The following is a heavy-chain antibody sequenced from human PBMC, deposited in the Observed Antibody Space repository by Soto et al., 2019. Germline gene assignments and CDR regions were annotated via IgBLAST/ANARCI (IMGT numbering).Heavy chain of an antibody. CDR3: AHRRVGKWVDASDR. Sequence: SGPTMVHPTQPLTLTCTFCGLSLSTTGLGVGWIRQPPGKALECLAVIYWDDDKRYSPSLNSRLTITKDTSKNQVVLTMTNMDPVETATYCFAHRRVGKWVDASDRWGQETLVNISP. J-gene: IGHJ5*02. D-gene: IGHD1-26*01. CDR2: IYWDDDK. V-gene: IGHV2-5*02. CDR1: GLSLSTTGLG.